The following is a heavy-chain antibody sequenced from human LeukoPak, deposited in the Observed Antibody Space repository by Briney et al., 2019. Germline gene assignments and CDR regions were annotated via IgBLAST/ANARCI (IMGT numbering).Heavy chain of an antibody. Sequence: QSGGSLRLSCAVSGFTVSSNYMSWVRQAPGKGLEWVSVLYNGGNTYYADSVKGRFTISRDNAKNSLYLPMNSLRAADTALYHCARGSYYSGSSNAFDIWGQGTMVTVSS. CDR1: GFTVSSNY. J-gene: IGHJ3*02. D-gene: IGHD3-10*01. V-gene: IGHV3-53*01. CDR2: LYNGGNT. CDR3: ARGSYYSGSSNAFDI.